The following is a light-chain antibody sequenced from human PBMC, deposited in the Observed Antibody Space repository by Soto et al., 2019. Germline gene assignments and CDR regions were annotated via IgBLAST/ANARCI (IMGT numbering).Light chain of an antibody. V-gene: IGKV3-20*01. CDR1: QSVSNNY. J-gene: IGKJ1*01. CDR2: GAS. CDR3: QQYGSSGT. Sequence: EIVLTQSPGTLSLSPGERATLSCRASQSVSNNYLAWYQQKPGQAPRLLIYGASNRATGIPDRFSGSGSGTDFTLTISRLEPEDFAVYHCQQYGSSGTFVQGTKVEIK.